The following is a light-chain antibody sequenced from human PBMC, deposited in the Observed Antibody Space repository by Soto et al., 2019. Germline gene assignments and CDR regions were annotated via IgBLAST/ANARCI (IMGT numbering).Light chain of an antibody. CDR3: SSYAGGNNVI. CDR1: SSDVGGYNY. CDR2: DVT. Sequence: QSALTQPPSASGSPGQSVTISCTGTSSDVGGYNYVSWYQQHPGKAPKLMIYDVTKRPSGVPDRFSGSKSGNTASLTVSGLQAEDEADYYGSSYAGGNNVIFGGGTQLTVL. J-gene: IGLJ2*01. V-gene: IGLV2-8*01.